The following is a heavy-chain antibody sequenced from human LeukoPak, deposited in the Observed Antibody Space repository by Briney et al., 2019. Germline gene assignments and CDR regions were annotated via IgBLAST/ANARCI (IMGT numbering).Heavy chain of an antibody. J-gene: IGHJ4*02. D-gene: IGHD3-22*01. CDR3: GGNDADYYDSSGYYRIDY. CDR2: INPSGGST. CDR1: GYTFTSYY. V-gene: IGHV1-46*01. Sequence: ASVKVSCKASGYTFTSYYMHWVRQAPGQGLEWMGIINPSGGSTSYTQKFQGRVTMTRDTSTSTVYMELSSLRSEDTALYYCGGNDADYYDSSGYYRIDYWGQGTLVTVSS.